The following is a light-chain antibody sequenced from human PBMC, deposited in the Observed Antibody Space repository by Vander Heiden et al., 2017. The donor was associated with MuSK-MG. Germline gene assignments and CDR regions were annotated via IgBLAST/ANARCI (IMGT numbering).Light chain of an antibody. CDR2: TTS. CDR3: QQSDSSPLT. V-gene: IGKV1-39*01. J-gene: IGKJ4*01. Sequence: DIQMTQSPSSLSASVGDRVTIACRASQSIRYLNWYQQKAGKAPKLLIYTTSSLHSGVPSRFSGSGTGTDFTLTISRLQPEDFATYFCQQSDSSPLTFGGGTTVDLK. CDR1: QSIRY.